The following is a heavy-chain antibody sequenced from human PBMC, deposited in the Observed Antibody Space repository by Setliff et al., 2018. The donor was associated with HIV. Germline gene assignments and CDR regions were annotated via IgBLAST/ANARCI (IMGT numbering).Heavy chain of an antibody. CDR1: GGSISSGSHY. CDR3: ARATYYYDSSGCYYKSYYFDY. V-gene: IGHV4-61*02. J-gene: IGHJ4*02. Sequence: PSETLSLTCTVSGGSISSGSHYWSWIRQPAGKGLEWIGRIHSSGSTNYNPSLKSRVTTSVDTSKNQFTLKLKSVTAADTAVYYCARATYYYDSSGCYYKSYYFDYWGQGTLVTVSS. CDR2: IHSSGST. D-gene: IGHD3-22*01.